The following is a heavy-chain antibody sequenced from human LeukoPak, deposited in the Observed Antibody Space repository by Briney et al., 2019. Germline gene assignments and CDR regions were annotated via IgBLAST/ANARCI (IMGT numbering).Heavy chain of an antibody. D-gene: IGHD6-19*01. CDR2: VFYSGRT. J-gene: IGHJ3*01. V-gene: IGHV4-59*08. CDR1: GGSITGYY. CDR3: ARHITVTYDAFDL. Sequence: PSETLSLTCTVSGGSITGYYWLCIPQPPGEAREGIGYVFYSGRTLYNHSLKSRVTISVDTSKTQFSLKLTSVTAADTAVYYCARHITVTYDAFDLWGRGTMVTVSS.